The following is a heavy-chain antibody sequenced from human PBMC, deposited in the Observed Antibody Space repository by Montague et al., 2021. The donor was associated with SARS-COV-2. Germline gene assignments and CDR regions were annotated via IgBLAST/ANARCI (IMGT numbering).Heavy chain of an antibody. CDR2: IYYSGST. Sequence: SETLSLTCTVSGGSVSSRSYYWGWIRQPPGKGLEWNGSIYYSGSTHYNPSLKSRVTISVDTSKNPFSLKLSSVTAADTAVYYCARRGDYGGPRFDYWGQGTLVSVSS. J-gene: IGHJ4*02. CDR3: ARRGDYGGPRFDY. V-gene: IGHV4-39*01. D-gene: IGHD4-23*01. CDR1: GGSVSSRSYY.